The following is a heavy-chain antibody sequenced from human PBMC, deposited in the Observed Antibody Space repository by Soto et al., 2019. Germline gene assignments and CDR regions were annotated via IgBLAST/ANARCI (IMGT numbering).Heavy chain of an antibody. CDR2: IYYSGST. D-gene: IGHD2-15*01. CDR1: GGSVSSGSYY. Sequence: KPSETLSLTCTVSGGSVSSGSYYWSWIRQPPGKGLEWIGSIYYSGSTNYNPSLKSRVTISVDTSKNQFSLKLSSVTAADTVVYYCAGVVVAATGAFDIWGQGTMVTVSS. CDR3: AGVVVAATGAFDI. J-gene: IGHJ3*02. V-gene: IGHV4-61*01.